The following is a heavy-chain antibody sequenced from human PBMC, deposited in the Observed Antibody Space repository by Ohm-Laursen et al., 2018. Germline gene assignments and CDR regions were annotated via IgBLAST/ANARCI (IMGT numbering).Heavy chain of an antibody. J-gene: IGHJ5*02. CDR1: GFTFSSYG. V-gene: IGHV3-30*03. D-gene: IGHD2-2*01. Sequence: SLRLSCTASGFTFSSYGMHWVRQAPGKGLEWVAVISYDGSNKYYADSVKGRFTISRDNSKNTLYLQMNSLRSEDTAVYYCATGMYGGKTPAAILGWFDPWGQGTLVTVSS. CDR3: ATGMYGGKTPAAILGWFDP. CDR2: ISYDGSNK.